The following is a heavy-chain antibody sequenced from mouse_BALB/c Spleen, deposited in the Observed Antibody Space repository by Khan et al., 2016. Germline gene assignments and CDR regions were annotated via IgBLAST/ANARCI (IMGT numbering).Heavy chain of an antibody. CDR2: INPSSSYT. CDR1: GYSFTSYT. CDR3: ARYSTTVVAPLDY. V-gene: IGHV1-4*01. D-gene: IGHD1-1*01. Sequence: QVQLQQSGAELARPGASVKMSCKASGYSFTSYTMHWVKQRPGQGLEWLGFINPSSSYTNYNQNFKDKATLTADKSSSTAYMQLSSLTSEDSAVYFGARYSTTVVAPLDYWGQGTTLTVSS. J-gene: IGHJ2*01.